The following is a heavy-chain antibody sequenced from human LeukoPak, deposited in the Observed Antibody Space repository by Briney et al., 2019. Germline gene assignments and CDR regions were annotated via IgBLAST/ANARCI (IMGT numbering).Heavy chain of an antibody. V-gene: IGHV3-23*01. CDR2: ITSSGDGT. CDR3: AKDRPNYYGSNGRYYRRDGDY. Sequence: PGGSLRLSCAGSGCTSSIYGMSWVRQAPGKGLQWVSSITSSGDGTYYADSVKGRFTISRDNSVNMLYLQMNSLRVEDTAVYFCAKDRPNYYGSNGRYYRRDGDYWGQGTLVTVSS. CDR1: GCTSSIYG. D-gene: IGHD3-22*01. J-gene: IGHJ4*02.